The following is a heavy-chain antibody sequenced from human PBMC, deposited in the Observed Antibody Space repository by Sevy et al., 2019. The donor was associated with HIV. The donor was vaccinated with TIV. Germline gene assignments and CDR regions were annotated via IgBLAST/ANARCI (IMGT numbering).Heavy chain of an antibody. J-gene: IGHJ4*02. CDR3: ARDPTFSSDTRGYYPFDS. CDR1: GFIFSNYA. V-gene: IGHV3-30*04. Sequence: GGSLRLSCAASGFIFSNYAIHWVRRAPGKGLEWVAVISYGGSNKHNAASVKGRFTSSRDNSRNTLFLQMNSLRLDDTAVYYCARDPTFSSDTRGYYPFDSWGQGTLVTVSS. CDR2: ISYGGSNK. D-gene: IGHD3-22*01.